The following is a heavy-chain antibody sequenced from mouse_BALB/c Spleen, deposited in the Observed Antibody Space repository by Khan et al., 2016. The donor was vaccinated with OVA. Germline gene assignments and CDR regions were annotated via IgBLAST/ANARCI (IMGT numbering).Heavy chain of an antibody. D-gene: IGHD1-1*01. Sequence: QVRLQQSGAELAKPGASVKMSCKASGYTFTSYWMHWVKQRPGQGLEWIGYINPSTGYTEYNQKFKDKATLTADKSSSTAYMQLSSLTSEDSAVYYGANHGSSSAWLTYWGQGTLVTVSA. CDR1: GYTFTSYW. V-gene: IGHV1-7*01. J-gene: IGHJ3*01. CDR2: INPSTGYT. CDR3: ANHGSSSAWLTY.